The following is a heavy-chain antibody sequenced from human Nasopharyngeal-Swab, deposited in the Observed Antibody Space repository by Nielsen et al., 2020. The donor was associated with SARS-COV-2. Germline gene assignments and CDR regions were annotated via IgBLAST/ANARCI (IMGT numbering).Heavy chain of an antibody. CDR3: ARDLEDYVWGSYRTFDY. J-gene: IGHJ4*02. D-gene: IGHD3-16*02. CDR1: GFTFSSYS. CDR2: ISSSSSYI. V-gene: IGHV3-21*01. Sequence: GESLKISCAASGFTFSSYSMNWVRQAPGKGLEWVSSISSSSSYIYYADSVKGRFTISRDNAKNSLYLQMNSLRAEDTVVYYCARDLEDYVWGSYRTFDYWGQGTLVTVSS.